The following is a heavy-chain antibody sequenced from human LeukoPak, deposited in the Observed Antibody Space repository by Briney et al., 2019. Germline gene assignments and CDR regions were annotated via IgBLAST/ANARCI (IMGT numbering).Heavy chain of an antibody. V-gene: IGHV3-64D*06. J-gene: IGHJ3*02. D-gene: IGHD4/OR15-4a*01. CDR3: VKESGFMVAPNSAFDI. Sequence: GRSLRLSCAASGFTFNSYPVHWVRQAPGKGLEYVSGISRNGGSTYYADSVKGRFTISRDNSKNTLYLQMSSLRAEDTAVYYCVKESGFMVAPNSAFDIWGQGTMVTVSS. CDR1: GFTFNSYP. CDR2: ISRNGGST.